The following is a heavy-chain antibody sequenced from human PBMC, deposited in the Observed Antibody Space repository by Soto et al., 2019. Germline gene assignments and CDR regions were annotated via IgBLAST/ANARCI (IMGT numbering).Heavy chain of an antibody. CDR1: VFNFNSYT. Sequence: GGSLRLSCSASVFNFNSYTINWVRQATGKRLEWLSSISSSGYIFSTDSVRGRFTISRDNAKNSVYLQINSLRAEDTAVYFCARDCSGGSCYPGMDVWGQGTTVTV. V-gene: IGHV3-21*01. CDR2: ISSSGYI. J-gene: IGHJ6*02. D-gene: IGHD2-15*01. CDR3: ARDCSGGSCYPGMDV.